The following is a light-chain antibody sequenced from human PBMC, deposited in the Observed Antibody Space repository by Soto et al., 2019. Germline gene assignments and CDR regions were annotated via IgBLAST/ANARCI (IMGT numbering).Light chain of an antibody. Sequence: QSVLTQPASGSGSPGQSITISCTGTSSDVGGYNYVSWYQQHPGKAPKLMIYDVSNRPSRVSNRFSGSKSGNTASLTISGLQAEDEADYYCSSYTSSSTLYVFGTGTKVTVL. CDR2: DVS. V-gene: IGLV2-14*01. CDR3: SSYTSSSTLYV. J-gene: IGLJ1*01. CDR1: SSDVGGYNY.